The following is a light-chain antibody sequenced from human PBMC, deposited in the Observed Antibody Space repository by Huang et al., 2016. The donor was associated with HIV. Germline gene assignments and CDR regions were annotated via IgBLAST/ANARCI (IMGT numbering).Light chain of an antibody. V-gene: IGKV3-11*01. J-gene: IGKJ2*01. CDR3: QQRSGWPPEDT. CDR2: DAA. CDR1: QSVSTY. Sequence: EIVLTQSPATLSLSPGERATLFCRASQSVSTYVAWYQQKPGQAARRLIYDAANRATGIPARFSGSGSGTEFTLTIRSLEPEDFAVYYCQQRSGWPPEDTFGQGTKLEIK.